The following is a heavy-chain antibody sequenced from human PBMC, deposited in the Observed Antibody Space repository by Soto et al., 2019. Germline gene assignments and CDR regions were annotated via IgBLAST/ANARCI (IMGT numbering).Heavy chain of an antibody. Sequence: QVQLVESGGGVVQPGRSLRLSCAASGITFSSYGMHWVRQAPGKGLEWLAVISFDGSYKNYADSVKGQFTISRDNSKNKLYLQMNSLRPDDTAVVYCALGYCSGGNRCYLDYWGRGSLVTVTT. CDR2: ISFDGSYK. J-gene: IGHJ4*02. CDR1: GITFSSYG. CDR3: ALGYCSGGNRCYLDY. D-gene: IGHD2-15*01. V-gene: IGHV3-30*03.